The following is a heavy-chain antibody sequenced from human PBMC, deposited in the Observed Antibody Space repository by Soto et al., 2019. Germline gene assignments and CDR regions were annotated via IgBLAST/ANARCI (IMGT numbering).Heavy chain of an antibody. CDR3: AREMVVTAPTHYYYYGMDV. Sequence: GGSLRLSCAASGFTFSDYTIHWVRQAPGKGLEWVAVISYDGNNKKYADSVEGRFTISRDNSKNTLYLQLNSLRAEGTAVYYCAREMVVTAPTHYYYYGMDVWGQGTTVTV. D-gene: IGHD2-21*02. V-gene: IGHV3-30-3*01. CDR1: GFTFSDYT. CDR2: ISYDGNNK. J-gene: IGHJ6*02.